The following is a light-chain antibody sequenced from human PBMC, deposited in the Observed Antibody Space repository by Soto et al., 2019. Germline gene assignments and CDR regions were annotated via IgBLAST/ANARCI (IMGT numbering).Light chain of an antibody. Sequence: SYELTQPPSLSVAPGNAAMITCGGNNIESKSVHWYQQKPGQAPVVVIYYDSDRPSGIPERFSGSNSGNTATLTISRVEAGDEADYYCQVWDSSSDHFVVFGGGTKLTVL. CDR2: YDS. V-gene: IGLV3-21*04. CDR3: QVWDSSSDHFVV. J-gene: IGLJ2*01. CDR1: NIESKS.